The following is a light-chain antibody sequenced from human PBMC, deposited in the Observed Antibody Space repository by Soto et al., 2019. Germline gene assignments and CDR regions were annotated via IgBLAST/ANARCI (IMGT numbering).Light chain of an antibody. Sequence: DIQMTQSPSTLSASVGGRVTITCRASQSISSWLAWYQQKPGKAHKLLIYKASSLESGVPSRFSGSGSGTEFTLTIRSLQPDDFATYYCKQYNSYPLTFGGGTKVDI. CDR3: KQYNSYPLT. J-gene: IGKJ4*01. V-gene: IGKV1-5*03. CDR1: QSISSW. CDR2: KAS.